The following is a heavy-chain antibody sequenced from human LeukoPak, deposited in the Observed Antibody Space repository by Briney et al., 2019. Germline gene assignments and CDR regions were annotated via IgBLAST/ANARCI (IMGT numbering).Heavy chain of an antibody. CDR3: ATSAGDYRAGHYYYMGV. D-gene: IGHD4-11*01. J-gene: IGHJ6*03. CDR2: INPNTAGT. CDR1: GYTFTGYY. V-gene: IGHV1-2*06. Sequence: GASVKVSCKASGYTFTGYYFHWVRQAPGQGLEWMGRINPNTAGTNYAQKFLGGVTLTWDTSISTAYMELNRLTSDDTAVHYCATSAGDYRAGHYYYMGVWGKGTSVTVSS.